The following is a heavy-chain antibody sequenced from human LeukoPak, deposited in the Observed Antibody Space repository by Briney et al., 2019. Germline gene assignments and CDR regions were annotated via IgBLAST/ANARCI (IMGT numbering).Heavy chain of an antibody. CDR3: ARRSHTPPRSFYYYYYMDV. J-gene: IGHJ6*03. CDR1: GGSFSGYY. V-gene: IGHV4-34*01. CDR2: INHSGST. Sequence: SETLSLTCAVYGGSFSGYYWSWIRQPPGKGLEWIGEINHSGSTNYNPSLKSRVTISVDTSKNQFSLKLSSVTAADTAVYYCARRSHTPPRSFYYYYYMDVWGKGTTVTVSS.